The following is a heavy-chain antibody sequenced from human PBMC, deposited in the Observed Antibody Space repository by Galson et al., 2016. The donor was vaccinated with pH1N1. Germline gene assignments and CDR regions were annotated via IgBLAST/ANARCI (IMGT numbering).Heavy chain of an antibody. CDR1: GYIFTSDY. CDR3: IRDLRRLRYF. Sequence: SVKVSCKASGYIFTSDYIHWVRQAPGQGLEWMGVIDPSNGGTIFAQKLQSLVTLTRDTSTSTVYLEVRGLKSEDTAVYYCIRDLRRLRYFWGQGTLLPVSS. V-gene: IGHV1-46*04. CDR2: IDPSNGGT. J-gene: IGHJ4*02. D-gene: IGHD6-25*01.